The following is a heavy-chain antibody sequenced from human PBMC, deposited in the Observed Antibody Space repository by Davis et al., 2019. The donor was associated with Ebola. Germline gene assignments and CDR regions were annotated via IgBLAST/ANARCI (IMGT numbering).Heavy chain of an antibody. CDR3: AKPTATSWGMDV. CDR1: GFTFDDYA. D-gene: IGHD5-18*01. J-gene: IGHJ6*02. V-gene: IGHV3-9*01. Sequence: SLKISCAASGFTFDDYAMHWVRQAPGKGLEWVSGISWNSGSIGYADSVKGRFTISRDNAKNSLYLQMNSLRAEDTALYYCAKPTATSWGMDVWGQGTTVTVSS. CDR2: ISWNSGSI.